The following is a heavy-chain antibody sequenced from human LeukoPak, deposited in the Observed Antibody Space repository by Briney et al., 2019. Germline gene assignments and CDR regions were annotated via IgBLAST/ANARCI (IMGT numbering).Heavy chain of an antibody. CDR1: GYTFTSYA. V-gene: IGHV1-69*05. D-gene: IGHD3-22*01. J-gene: IGHJ1*01. CDR2: IIPIFGTA. Sequence: SVKVSCKASGYTFTSYAISWVRQAPGQGLEWMGRIIPIFGTANYAQKFQGRVTITTDESTSTAYMELSSLRSEDTAVYYCARSGGYYDSSGYPAEYFQHWGQGTLVTVSS. CDR3: ARSGGYYDSSGYPAEYFQH.